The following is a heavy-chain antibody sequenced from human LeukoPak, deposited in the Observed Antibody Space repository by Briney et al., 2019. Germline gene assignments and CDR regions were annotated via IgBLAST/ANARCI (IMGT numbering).Heavy chain of an antibody. CDR1: GFTFSSYP. CDR2: ISGSGDST. Sequence: GGSPRLSCAASGFTFSSYPMSWVRQAPGKGLEWVSAISGSGDSTYYADSVKGRFTISRDNSKNTLYLQMDSLSAEDTAVYYCASLRGVNRWGQGTLVTVSS. CDR3: ASLRGVNR. V-gene: IGHV3-23*01. J-gene: IGHJ4*02. D-gene: IGHD3-10*01.